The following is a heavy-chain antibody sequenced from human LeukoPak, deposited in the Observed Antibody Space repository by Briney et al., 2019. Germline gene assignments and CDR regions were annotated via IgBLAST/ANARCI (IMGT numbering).Heavy chain of an antibody. Sequence: GGSLRLSCAASGFTVSSSYMSWVRQAPGKGLEWVSVIYSGGSTYYADSVKGRFTISRDNSKNTLYLQMNSLRAEDTAVYYCARVGDDFWSGYWLDYWGQGTLVTVSS. V-gene: IGHV3-53*01. D-gene: IGHD3-3*01. CDR1: GFTVSSSY. J-gene: IGHJ4*02. CDR2: IYSGGST. CDR3: ARVGDDFWSGYWLDY.